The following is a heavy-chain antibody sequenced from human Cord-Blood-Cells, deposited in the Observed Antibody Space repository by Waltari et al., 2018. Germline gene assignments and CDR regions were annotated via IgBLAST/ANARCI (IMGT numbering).Heavy chain of an antibody. CDR1: GGSISSYY. D-gene: IGHD3-22*01. J-gene: IGHJ6*02. V-gene: IGHV4-4*07. Sequence: QVQLQESGPGLVKPSETLSLTCTVSGGSISSYYWSWIRQPAGKGLEWIGRIYTSGSTNYNPSLKSRCTMSVDTSKNQFSLKLSSVTAADTAVYYCARDRRYYDSSGYYYYYGMDVWGQGTTVTVSS. CDR3: ARDRRYYDSSGYYYYYGMDV. CDR2: IYTSGST.